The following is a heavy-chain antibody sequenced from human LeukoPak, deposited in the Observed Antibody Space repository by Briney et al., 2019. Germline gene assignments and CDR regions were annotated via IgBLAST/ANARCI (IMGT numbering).Heavy chain of an antibody. CDR3: ARGKYYYDSNSSYRYFDP. J-gene: IGHJ5*02. CDR2: IYTTGNT. Sequence: SETLSLTCIVSGGSISSYYWSWIRQPAGKGLEWLGRIYTTGNTNYNPSLNSRVTMSIDTSKKQFSLKLSSVTAADTAVYYCARGKYYYDSNSSYRYFDPWGQGTLVTVSS. D-gene: IGHD3-22*01. V-gene: IGHV4-4*07. CDR1: GGSISSYY.